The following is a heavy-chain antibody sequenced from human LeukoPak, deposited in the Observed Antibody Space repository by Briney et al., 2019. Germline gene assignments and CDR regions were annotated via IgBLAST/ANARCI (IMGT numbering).Heavy chain of an antibody. CDR2: INWNGGST. CDR3: ARALFTPRGY. D-gene: IGHD3-10*01. Sequence: WIRQPPGKGREWVSGINWNGGSTGYADSVKGRFTISRDNAKNSLYLQMNSLRAEDTALYYCARALFTPRGYWGQGTLVTVSS. J-gene: IGHJ4*02. V-gene: IGHV3-20*03.